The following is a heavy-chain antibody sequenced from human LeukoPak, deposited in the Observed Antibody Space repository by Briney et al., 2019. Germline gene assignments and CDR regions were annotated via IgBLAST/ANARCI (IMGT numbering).Heavy chain of an antibody. CDR1: GFTFSSYS. CDR2: ISSSSSYI. Sequence: PGGSLRLSCAASGFTFSSYSMNWVRQAPGKGLEWVSSISSSSSYIYYADSVKGRFTISRDNAKNSLYLQMNSLRAEDTAVYYCARDPYYDYVWGSYRFDAFDIWGQGTMVTVSS. J-gene: IGHJ3*02. V-gene: IGHV3-21*01. CDR3: ARDPYYDYVWGSYRFDAFDI. D-gene: IGHD3-16*02.